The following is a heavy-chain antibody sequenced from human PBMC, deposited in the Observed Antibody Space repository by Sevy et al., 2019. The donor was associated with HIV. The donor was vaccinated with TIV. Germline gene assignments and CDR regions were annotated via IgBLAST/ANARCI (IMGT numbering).Heavy chain of an antibody. Sequence: GGSLRLSCAASGFTFSSHWMSWVRQAPGKGLEWVANIKQDGSEKYYVDSVKGRFTISRDNAKNSLSLQMNSLRAEDSAVYYCARDTGDIGMDVWGQGTTVTVSS. D-gene: IGHD5-12*01. CDR3: ARDTGDIGMDV. V-gene: IGHV3-7*01. J-gene: IGHJ6*02. CDR2: IKQDGSEK. CDR1: GFTFSSHW.